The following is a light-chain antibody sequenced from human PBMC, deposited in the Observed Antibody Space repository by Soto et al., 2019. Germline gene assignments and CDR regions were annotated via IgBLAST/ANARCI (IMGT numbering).Light chain of an antibody. CDR2: SND. V-gene: IGLV1-44*01. CDR1: SSNIGTNT. J-gene: IGLJ2*01. CDR3: AVGDDSLDGHVL. Sequence: QSVLTQPPSASGTPGQRDTISCSGSSSNIGTNTVNWYQQLPGTAPRLLIYSNDQRPSGVPDRFSGSKSGTSASLAISGLQSEDEADYYCAVGDDSLDGHVLFGGGTKLTVL.